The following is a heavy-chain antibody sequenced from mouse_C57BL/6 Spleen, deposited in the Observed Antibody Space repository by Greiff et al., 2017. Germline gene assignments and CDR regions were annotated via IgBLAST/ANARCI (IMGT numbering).Heavy chain of an antibody. CDR1: GFTFSDYY. CDR3: AREGLLWSYYFDY. CDR2: INYDGSST. J-gene: IGHJ2*01. V-gene: IGHV5-16*01. D-gene: IGHD2-1*01. Sequence: EVKRVESEGGLVQPGSSMKLSCTASGFTFSDYYMAWVRQVPEKGLEWVANINYDGSSTYYLDSLKSRFIISRDNAKNILYLQMSSLKSEDTATYYCAREGLLWSYYFDYWGQGTTLTVSS.